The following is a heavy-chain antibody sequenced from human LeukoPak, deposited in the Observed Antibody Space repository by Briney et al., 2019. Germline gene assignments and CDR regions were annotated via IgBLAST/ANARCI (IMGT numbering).Heavy chain of an antibody. J-gene: IGHJ4*02. CDR2: IYSGGST. V-gene: IGHV3-53*01. D-gene: IGHD3-22*01. Sequence: GSLRFSCAASGFTVSSNYMSWVRQAPGKGLEWVSVIYSGGSTYYADSVKGRFTISRDNSKNTLYLQMNSLRAEDTAVYYCARVVPYYYDSSGYLDYWGQGTLVTVSS. CDR3: ARVVPYYYDSSGYLDY. CDR1: GFTVSSNY.